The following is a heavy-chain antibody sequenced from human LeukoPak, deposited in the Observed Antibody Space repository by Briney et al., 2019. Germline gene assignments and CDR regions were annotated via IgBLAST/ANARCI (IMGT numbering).Heavy chain of an antibody. V-gene: IGHV3-64D*06. D-gene: IGHD2-2*01. Sequence: GGSLRLSCAASGFTFSSYSMNWVRQAPGKGLEYVSAITSNGGSTYYADSVKGRFTISRDNSKNTLYLQMSSLRAEDTAVYYCVKGRCSGSSCYGGDYWGQGTLVTVSS. J-gene: IGHJ4*02. CDR1: GFTFSSYS. CDR3: VKGRCSGSSCYGGDY. CDR2: ITSNGGST.